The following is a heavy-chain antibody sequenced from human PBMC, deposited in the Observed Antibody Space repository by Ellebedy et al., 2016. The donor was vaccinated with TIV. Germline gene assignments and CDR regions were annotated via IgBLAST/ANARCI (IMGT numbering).Heavy chain of an antibody. CDR2: INPNSGGT. CDR3: ARDNRRIIAAAGTVEIGY. J-gene: IGHJ4*02. V-gene: IGHV1-2*02. D-gene: IGHD6-13*01. CDR1: GYTFTGYY. Sequence: AASVKVSCKASGYTFTGYYMHWVRQAPGQGCEWMGWINPNSGGTNYAQKFQGRVTMNRDTSISTAYMELSRLRSDDTAVYYCARDNRRIIAAAGTVEIGYWGQGTLVTVSS.